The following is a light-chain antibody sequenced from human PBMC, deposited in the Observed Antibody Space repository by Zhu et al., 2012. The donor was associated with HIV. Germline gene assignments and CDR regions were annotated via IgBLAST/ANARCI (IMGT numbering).Light chain of an antibody. CDR3: QHLTLYPT. Sequence: DIQLTQSPSFLSASVGDRVTITCRASQGISNHLAWYHQKPGKAPKLLIYGASILQSGVPSRFSGSGSGTEFTLTISSLQPEDFATYFCQHLTLYPTFGGGSKGGHQT. V-gene: IGKV1-9*01. CDR1: QGISNH. CDR2: GAS. J-gene: IGKJ4*01.